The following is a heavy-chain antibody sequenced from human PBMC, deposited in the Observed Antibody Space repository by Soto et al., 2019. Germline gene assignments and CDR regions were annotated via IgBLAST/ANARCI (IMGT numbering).Heavy chain of an antibody. CDR2: ISGSGGST. CDR3: AKDGPTSRGYYYYGLDV. CDR1: GFTFNSYA. Sequence: EVQLLESGGGLVQPGGSLRLSCAASGFTFNSYAMNWVRQAPGKGLEWVSAISGSGGSTYYADSVKGRFTISRDNAKNTLYLQMNSLRVEDTAVYYCAKDGPTSRGYYYYGLDVWGQGTTVTVSS. D-gene: IGHD5-12*01. V-gene: IGHV3-23*01. J-gene: IGHJ6*02.